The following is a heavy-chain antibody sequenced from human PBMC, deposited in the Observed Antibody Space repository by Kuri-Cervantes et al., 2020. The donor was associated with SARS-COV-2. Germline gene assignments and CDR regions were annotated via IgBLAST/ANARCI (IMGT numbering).Heavy chain of an antibody. D-gene: IGHD3-3*01. CDR1: GGSISSSSYY. CDR3: ARLPTYYDFWSGYPAFDYYYYGMDV. CDR2: IYYSGST. V-gene: IGHV4-39*01. J-gene: IGHJ6*02. Sequence: ESLKISCTVSGGSISSSSYYWGWIRQPPGKGLEWIGSIYYSGSTYYNPSLKSRVTISVDTSKNQFSLKLSSVTAADTVVYYCARLPTYYDFWSGYPAFDYYYYGMDVWGQGTTVTVSS.